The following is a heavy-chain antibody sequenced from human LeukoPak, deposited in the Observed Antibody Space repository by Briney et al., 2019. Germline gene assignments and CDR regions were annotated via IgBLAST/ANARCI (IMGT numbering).Heavy chain of an antibody. V-gene: IGHV1-46*01. Sequence: GASVTVSCTSSGYTFTIYYMHWVRQAPGQGLEWMGIINPSGGSTSYAQKFQGRVTMTRDTSTSTVYMELSSLRSEDTAVYYCASRGAQGFDYWGQGTLVTVSS. CDR1: GYTFTIYY. CDR3: ASRGAQGFDY. CDR2: INPSGGST. J-gene: IGHJ4*02.